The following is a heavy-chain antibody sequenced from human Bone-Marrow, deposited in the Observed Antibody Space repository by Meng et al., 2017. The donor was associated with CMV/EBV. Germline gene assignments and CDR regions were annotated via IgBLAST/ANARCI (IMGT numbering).Heavy chain of an antibody. CDR3: AKALSPPPFYCSFSSCYPAPFDY. CDR1: GFPFSSYA. V-gene: IGHV3-23*03. CDR2: IYSGGSST. Sequence: GGFLKISCAASGFPFSSYAMSRVRQAPGKGLEWVSVIYSGGSSTYYADSVKGRFTISRDNSKTTLYLQMNSLRAEDTAVYYCAKALSPPPFYCSFSSCYPAPFDYWGQGTLVTVSS. J-gene: IGHJ4*02. D-gene: IGHD2-2*01.